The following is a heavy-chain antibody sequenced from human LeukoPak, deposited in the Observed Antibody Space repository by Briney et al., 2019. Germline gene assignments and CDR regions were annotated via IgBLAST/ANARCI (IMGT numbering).Heavy chain of an antibody. Sequence: GGSLRLSCAASGFTFSSYGMHWVRQAPGKGLEWVAFIRYDGSNKYYADSVKGRFTISRDNSKNTLYLRMNSLRAEDTAVYYCASIGYCSSTSCDNWFDPWGQGTLVTVSS. D-gene: IGHD2-2*01. J-gene: IGHJ5*02. CDR3: ASIGYCSSTSCDNWFDP. CDR2: IRYDGSNK. V-gene: IGHV3-30*02. CDR1: GFTFSSYG.